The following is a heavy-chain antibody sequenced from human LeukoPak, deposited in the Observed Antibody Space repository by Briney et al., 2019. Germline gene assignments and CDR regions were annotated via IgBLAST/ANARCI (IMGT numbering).Heavy chain of an antibody. J-gene: IGHJ3*02. D-gene: IGHD1-26*01. V-gene: IGHV1-69*05. Sequence: SVTVSCKASGGTFSSYAISWVRQPPGQGLEWMGRIIPIFGTANYAQKFQGRVTITTDESTSTAYMELSSLRSEDTAVYYCARDGAQWELYAFDIWGQGTMVTVSS. CDR1: GGTFSSYA. CDR3: ARDGAQWELYAFDI. CDR2: IIPIFGTA.